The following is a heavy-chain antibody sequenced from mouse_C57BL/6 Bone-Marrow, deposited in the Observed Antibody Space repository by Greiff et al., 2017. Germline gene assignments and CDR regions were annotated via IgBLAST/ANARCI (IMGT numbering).Heavy chain of an antibody. D-gene: IGHD2-4*01. Sequence: VQLQQPGAELVKPGASVKLSCKASGYTFTSYWMHWVKQRPGQGLEWIGMIHPNSGSTNYNEKFKSKATLTVDKSSSTAYMQLSSLTSEDSAVYYCARWGYDYEAWFADWGQGTLVTVSA. CDR3: ARWGYDYEAWFAD. J-gene: IGHJ3*01. V-gene: IGHV1-64*01. CDR2: IHPNSGST. CDR1: GYTFTSYW.